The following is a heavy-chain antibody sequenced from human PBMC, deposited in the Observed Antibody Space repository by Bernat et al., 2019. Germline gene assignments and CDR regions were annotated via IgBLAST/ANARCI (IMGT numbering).Heavy chain of an antibody. V-gene: IGHV5-10-1*03. CDR3: ARGASTRPFDY. CDR1: GYTFTSYW. CDR2: IDPSDYYS. J-gene: IGHJ4*02. Sequence: EVQLVQSGAEVKKPVESLRISCKGSGYTFTSYWISWVRQMPGKGLEWMGTIDPSDYYSNYSPSFQGHVTISADKSISTAYLQWSSLKASDTAMYYCARGASTRPFDYWGQGTLVTISS.